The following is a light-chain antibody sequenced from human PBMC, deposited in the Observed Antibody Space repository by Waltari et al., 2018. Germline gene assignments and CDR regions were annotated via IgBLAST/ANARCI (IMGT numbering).Light chain of an antibody. CDR1: PYNIGNNY. Sequence: QSVLTQPPSAFGTPGQRVTISCSGSPYNIGNNYVYWYQQVPGTAPKLLIYRSNQRPSGVPGRFPGSKSGTSASLAISGLRSEDEADYYCGTWDASLSAWVFGGGTKLTVL. V-gene: IGLV1-47*01. CDR3: GTWDASLSAWV. J-gene: IGLJ3*02. CDR2: RSN.